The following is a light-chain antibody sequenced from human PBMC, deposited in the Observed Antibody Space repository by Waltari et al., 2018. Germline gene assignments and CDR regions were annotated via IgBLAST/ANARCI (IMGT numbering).Light chain of an antibody. CDR3: QVWDINNDHLLV. J-gene: IGLJ2*01. CDR2: YDR. Sequence: SYVLTQPPSVSVAPGQTARITCGGKNLGRKSVHWYQQKPGQAPVLVIFYDRDRPSGIPERFSGTNSGNTATLTISRVEAGDEADYYCQVWDINNDHLLVFGGGTRLTAL. V-gene: IGLV3-21*04. CDR1: NLGRKS.